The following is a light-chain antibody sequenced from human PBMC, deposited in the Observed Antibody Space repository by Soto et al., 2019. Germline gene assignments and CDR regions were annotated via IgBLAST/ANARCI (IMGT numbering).Light chain of an antibody. CDR1: QRLLNSNGYNY. J-gene: IGKJ2*01. CDR2: LGS. Sequence: DVVMTQSPLSLPVTPGEPASISCNSSQRLLNSNGYNYLDWYRQRPGQSPQLLIYLGSNRASGVPDRFSGSGSGPHFTLKINRVEAEDVGVYYCMQALQSPRTFGQGTKLEIK. V-gene: IGKV2-28*01. CDR3: MQALQSPRT.